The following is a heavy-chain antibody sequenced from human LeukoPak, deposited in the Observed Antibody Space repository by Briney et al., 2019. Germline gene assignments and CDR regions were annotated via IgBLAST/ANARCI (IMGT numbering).Heavy chain of an antibody. Sequence: AXVKVSCKASGYTFTGYYMHWVGQAPGQGIEWMGRINPNSGGTNYAQKFQGRVAMTRDTSISTAYMELSRLRSDDTAVYYCARDLFDWLSNWFDPWGQGTLVTVSS. D-gene: IGHD3-9*01. J-gene: IGHJ5*02. CDR1: GYTFTGYY. CDR3: ARDLFDWLSNWFDP. V-gene: IGHV1-2*06. CDR2: INPNSGGT.